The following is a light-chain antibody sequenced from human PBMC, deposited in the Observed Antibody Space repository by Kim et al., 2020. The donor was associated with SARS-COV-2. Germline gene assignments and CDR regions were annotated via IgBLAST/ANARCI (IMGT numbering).Light chain of an antibody. CDR1: SLRSYY. J-gene: IGLJ2*01. Sequence: SSELTQDPAVSVALGQTVRITCQGDSLRSYYATWYQQKPGQAPILVIYGKNNRPSGIPDRFSGSSSENTASLTITGTQAGDEADYYCNSRDSNDNVVCGG. CDR3: NSRDSNDNVV. V-gene: IGLV3-19*01. CDR2: GKN.